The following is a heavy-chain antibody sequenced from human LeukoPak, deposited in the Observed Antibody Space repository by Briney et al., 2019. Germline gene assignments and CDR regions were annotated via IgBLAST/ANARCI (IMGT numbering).Heavy chain of an antibody. CDR1: GFTFSDHY. D-gene: IGHD2-2*01. V-gene: IGHV3-30*18. J-gene: IGHJ4*02. Sequence: GGSLRLSCAASGFTFSDHYMHWVRQAPGKGLEWVAVISYDGSNKYYADSVKGRFTISRDNSKNTLYLQMNSLRAEDTAVYYCAKGLVVPAAFFDYWGQGTLVTVSS. CDR3: AKGLVVPAAFFDY. CDR2: ISYDGSNK.